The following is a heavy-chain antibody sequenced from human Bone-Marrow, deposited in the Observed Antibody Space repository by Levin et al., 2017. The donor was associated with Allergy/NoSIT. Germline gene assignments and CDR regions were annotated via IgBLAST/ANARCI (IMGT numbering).Heavy chain of an antibody. J-gene: IGHJ4*02. V-gene: IGHV3-21*01. D-gene: IGHD4-17*01. CDR3: ASLTPLYGDYVVDY. CDR2: ISSSSSYI. CDR1: GFTFSSYS. Sequence: GGSLRLSCAASGFTFSSYSMNWVRQAPGKGLEWVSSISSSSSYIYYADSVKGRFTISRDNAKNSLYLQMNSLRAEDTAVYYCASLTPLYGDYVVDYWGQGTLVTVSS.